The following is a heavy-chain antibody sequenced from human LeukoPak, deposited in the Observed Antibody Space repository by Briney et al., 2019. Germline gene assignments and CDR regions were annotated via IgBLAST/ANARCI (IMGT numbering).Heavy chain of an antibody. V-gene: IGHV1-18*01. Sequence: ASVKVSCKASGYTFTSYGISWVRQAPGQGLEWMGWISAYNGNTNYAQKLQGRVTMTTDTSTSTAYMELRGLRSDDTAVYYCARDSPYCSGGSCYPDYWGQGTLVTVSS. CDR2: ISAYNGNT. CDR3: ARDSPYCSGGSCYPDY. CDR1: GYTFTSYG. J-gene: IGHJ4*02. D-gene: IGHD2-15*01.